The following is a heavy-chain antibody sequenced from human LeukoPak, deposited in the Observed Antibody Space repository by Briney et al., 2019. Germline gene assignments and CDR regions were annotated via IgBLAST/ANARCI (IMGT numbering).Heavy chain of an antibody. Sequence: GGSLRLSCTASEFTFSNYWMSWVRQAPGKGLEWVANIKQEGSETYSVDSVKGRFTIPRDNAKNSLYLQMNSLRAEDTALYYCARGGQYSGYYYFDYWGQGTLVTVSS. CDR2: IKQEGSET. CDR1: EFTFSNYW. D-gene: IGHD3-22*01. CDR3: ARGGQYSGYYYFDY. J-gene: IGHJ4*02. V-gene: IGHV3-7*01.